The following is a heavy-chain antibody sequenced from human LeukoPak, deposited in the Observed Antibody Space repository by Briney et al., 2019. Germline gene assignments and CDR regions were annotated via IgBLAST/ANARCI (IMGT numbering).Heavy chain of an antibody. CDR3: AKDREAGGWYYFDY. V-gene: IGHV1-46*02. CDR1: GYSFNSHH. CDR2: KFSHDGTT. J-gene: IGHJ4*02. Sequence: ASVKVSCKTSGYSFNSHHVHWVRQAPGQGLEWMGVKFSHDGTTSYTQNFQGRLTMTRDTSTSTVYMELSSLRSEDTAVYYCAKDREAGGWYYFDYWGQGTLVTVSS. D-gene: IGHD6-19*01.